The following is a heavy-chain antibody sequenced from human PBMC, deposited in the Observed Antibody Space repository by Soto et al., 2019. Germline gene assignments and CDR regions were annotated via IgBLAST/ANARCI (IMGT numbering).Heavy chain of an antibody. J-gene: IGHJ4*02. D-gene: IGHD5-12*01. CDR2: IYSGGST. CDR1: GFSVTANY. CDR3: HGYGY. V-gene: IGHV3-53*01. Sequence: EVQVVESGGGLIQPGGSLRLSCEVSGFSVTANYMSWVRQAPEKGLEWVSVIYSGGSTYYVDSVKGRFSISIDIAKNTLYLQRNSLRAEDTAVYYCHGYGYWGQGTLVTVSS.